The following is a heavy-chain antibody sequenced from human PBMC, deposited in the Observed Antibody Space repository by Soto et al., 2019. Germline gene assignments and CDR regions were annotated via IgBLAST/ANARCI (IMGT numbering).Heavy chain of an antibody. CDR3: AREPLRVYGMDV. CDR2: IYSGGST. J-gene: IGHJ6*02. Sequence: EVQLVESGGGLVQPGGSLRLSCAASGFTVSSNYMSWVRQAPGKGLEWVSVIYSGGSTYYADSVKGRFTISRDNSKNTLYLQMNSLSAEDTAVYYCAREPLRVYGMDVWGQGTTVTVSS. V-gene: IGHV3-66*01. CDR1: GFTVSSNY.